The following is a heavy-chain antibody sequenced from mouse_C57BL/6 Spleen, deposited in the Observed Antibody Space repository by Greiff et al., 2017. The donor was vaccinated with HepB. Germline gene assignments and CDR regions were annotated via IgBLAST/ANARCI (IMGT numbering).Heavy chain of an antibody. CDR3: ARNSYDGYYPQGYFDV. CDR2: IWTGGGT. J-gene: IGHJ1*03. Sequence: QVQLKQSGPGLVAPSQSLSITCTVSGFSLTSYAISWVRQPPGKGLEWLGVIWTGGGTNYNSALKSRLSISKDNSKSQVFLKMNSLQTDDTARYYCARNSYDGYYPQGYFDVWGTGTTVTVSS. V-gene: IGHV2-9-1*01. D-gene: IGHD2-3*01. CDR1: GFSLTSYA.